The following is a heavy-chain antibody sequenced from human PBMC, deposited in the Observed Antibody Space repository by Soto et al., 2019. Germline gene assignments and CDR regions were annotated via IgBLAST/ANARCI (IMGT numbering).Heavy chain of an antibody. V-gene: IGHV3-23*01. D-gene: IGHD5-12*01. CDR3: ARDWMATRSGPVDY. Sequence: EVQLLESGGGLVQPGGSLRLSCAASGFTFSSYAMSWVRQAPGKGLEWVSAISGSGGSTYYADSVKGRFTISRDNSKNTLYLQMNSLRAEDTAVYYCARDWMATRSGPVDYWGQGTLVTVSS. CDR1: GFTFSSYA. J-gene: IGHJ4*02. CDR2: ISGSGGST.